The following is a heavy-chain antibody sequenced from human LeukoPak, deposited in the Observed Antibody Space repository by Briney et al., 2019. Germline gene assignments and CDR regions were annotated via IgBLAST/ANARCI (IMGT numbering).Heavy chain of an antibody. Sequence: SETLSLTCTVSGVSISSYYWNWIRQTPGKGLEWIGYIYNSVTTHYSPSLKSRVTMSIDTSKNQFSLNLNSVTAADTAVCYCARAEEKFSTSWHIGPLDYWGQGALVTVSS. V-gene: IGHV4-59*01. CDR1: GVSISSYY. D-gene: IGHD6-13*01. CDR3: ARAEEKFSTSWHIGPLDY. J-gene: IGHJ4*02. CDR2: IYNSVTT.